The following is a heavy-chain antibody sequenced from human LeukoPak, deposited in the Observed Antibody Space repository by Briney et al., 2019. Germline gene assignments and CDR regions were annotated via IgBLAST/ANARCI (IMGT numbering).Heavy chain of an antibody. CDR3: ATYRRGYHDSSESYYFDY. Sequence: GGSLRLSCAASGFTFSRFAMSRVRQAPGKGLEWVSGISGSGDSTYYADSVKGRFTISRDNSKNTLYLQMNGLRAEDTAVYYCATYRRGYHDSSESYYFDYWGQGTLVTVSS. V-gene: IGHV3-23*01. D-gene: IGHD3-22*01. J-gene: IGHJ4*02. CDR1: GFTFSRFA. CDR2: ISGSGDST.